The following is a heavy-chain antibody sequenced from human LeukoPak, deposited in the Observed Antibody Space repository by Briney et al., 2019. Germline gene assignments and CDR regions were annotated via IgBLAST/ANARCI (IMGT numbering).Heavy chain of an antibody. CDR3: ARDPAANNYAPSHFDY. J-gene: IGHJ4*02. V-gene: IGHV4-39*07. CDR2: IYYSGST. Sequence: SETLSLTCTVSGGSISSSSYYWGWIRQPPGKGLEWIGSIYYSGSTNYNPSLKSRVTISVDTSKNQFSLKLSSVTAADTAVYYCARDPAANNYAPSHFDYWGQGTLVTVSS. CDR1: GGSISSSSYY. D-gene: IGHD4-11*01.